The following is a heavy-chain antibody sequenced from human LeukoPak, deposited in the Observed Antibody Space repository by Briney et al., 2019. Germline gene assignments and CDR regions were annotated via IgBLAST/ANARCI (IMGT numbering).Heavy chain of an antibody. D-gene: IGHD3-3*01. J-gene: IGHJ5*02. Sequence: SETLSLTCTVSGGSISSYYWSCIRQPAGKGLEWIGRIYTSGSTNYNPSLKSRFTMSVDTSNNQCSLKLSSVTAADTAVYYCARENYDFWSGYHRINWFDPWGQGTLVTVSS. CDR2: IYTSGST. CDR1: GGSISSYY. CDR3: ARENYDFWSGYHRINWFDP. V-gene: IGHV4-4*07.